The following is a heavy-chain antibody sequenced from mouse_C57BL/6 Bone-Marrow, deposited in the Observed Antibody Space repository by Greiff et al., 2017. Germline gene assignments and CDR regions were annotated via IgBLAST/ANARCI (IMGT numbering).Heavy chain of an antibody. CDR2: ISDGGSYT. CDR1: GFTFSSYA. J-gene: IGHJ3*01. Sequence: EVQRVESGGGLVKPGGSLKLSCAASGFTFSSYAMSWVRQTPEKRLEWVATISDGGSYTYYPDNVKGRFTSSRDNAKNNLYLQMSHLKSEDTAMYYCARVRQLRLPSFAYWGQGTLVTVSA. D-gene: IGHD3-2*02. CDR3: ARVRQLRLPSFAY. V-gene: IGHV5-4*01.